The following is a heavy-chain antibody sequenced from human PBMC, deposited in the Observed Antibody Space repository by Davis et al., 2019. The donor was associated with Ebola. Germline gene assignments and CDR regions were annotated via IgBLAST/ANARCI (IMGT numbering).Heavy chain of an antibody. CDR2: IGTIGGDT. D-gene: IGHD2-8*02. Sequence: PGGSLRLSCAASGFTFSYYDMQWVRHAAGKGLEWVSGIGTIGGDTHYADSVKGRFTISRDDAKNSLSLQMDSLGAGDTAIYYCSRGNSWCTGGGCFSGHWFDPWGQGTLVTVSS. CDR1: GFTFSYYD. J-gene: IGHJ5*02. CDR3: SRGNSWCTGGGCFSGHWFDP. V-gene: IGHV3-13*01.